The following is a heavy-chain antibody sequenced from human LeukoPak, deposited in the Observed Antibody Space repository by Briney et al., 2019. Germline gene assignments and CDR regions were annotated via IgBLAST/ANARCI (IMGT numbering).Heavy chain of an antibody. D-gene: IGHD3-10*01. Sequence: GGSLRLSCAASGFTFSSYGMHWVRQAPGKGLEWVAVIWYDGSNKYYTDSVKGRFTISRDNSKNTLSLQMNSLRAEDTAVYYCARRFGDDAFDIWGQGTVVTVSS. CDR3: ARRFGDDAFDI. V-gene: IGHV3-33*01. J-gene: IGHJ3*02. CDR1: GFTFSSYG. CDR2: IWYDGSNK.